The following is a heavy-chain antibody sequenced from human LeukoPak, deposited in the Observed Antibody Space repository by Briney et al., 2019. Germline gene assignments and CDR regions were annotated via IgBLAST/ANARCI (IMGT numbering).Heavy chain of an antibody. V-gene: IGHV1-2*02. CDR1: GYTFTDYY. J-gene: IGHJ3*02. Sequence: ASVKVSCKTSGYTFTDYYMQWVRQAPGQGLEWMGWINPSDGDTKSARKFQGRVTMTRDTSISTAYLELSRLTSDDTAIYYCARDCSGAVCYSGNAFDIWSQGTMVTVSS. D-gene: IGHD2-15*01. CDR3: ARDCSGAVCYSGNAFDI. CDR2: INPSDGDT.